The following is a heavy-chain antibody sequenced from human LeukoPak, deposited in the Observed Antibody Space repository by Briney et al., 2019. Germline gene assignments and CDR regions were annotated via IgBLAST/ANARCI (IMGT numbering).Heavy chain of an antibody. CDR3: ARDLRRRVTAIGYGPREYYYYMDV. V-gene: IGHV4-4*07. J-gene: IGHJ6*03. D-gene: IGHD2-21*02. CDR1: GGSISSYS. CDR2: MYTSGST. Sequence: SETLSLTCTVSGGSISSYSWSWIRQPAVKALEWIGRMYTSGSTKYNPSLKSRVTMSVDTSKNQFSLELSSVTAADTAVYYCARDLRRRVTAIGYGPREYYYYMDVWGKGTTVTISS.